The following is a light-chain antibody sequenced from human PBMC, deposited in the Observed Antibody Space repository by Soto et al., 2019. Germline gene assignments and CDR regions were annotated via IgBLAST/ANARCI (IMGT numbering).Light chain of an antibody. J-gene: IGKJ1*01. CDR1: QSINTY. CDR2: AAS. Sequence: DIHMTQSPSSLSSSIGDRVTITCRASQSINTYSNWYQQKPGKAPKLLIYAASTVESGVPSRFSGSGSGTYFTLTISDLQPEDFASYYCQQNDTSSWTFGQGTKVDIK. CDR3: QQNDTSSWT. V-gene: IGKV1-39*01.